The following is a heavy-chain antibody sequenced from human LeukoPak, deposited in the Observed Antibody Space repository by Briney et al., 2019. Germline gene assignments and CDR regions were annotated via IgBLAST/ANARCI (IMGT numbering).Heavy chain of an antibody. CDR2: ISSSSSYI. CDR3: AGAVDIVADDPNWFDP. V-gene: IGHV3-21*01. D-gene: IGHD5-12*01. CDR1: GFTFSSYS. Sequence: GGSLRLSCAASGFTFSSYSMNWVRQAPGKGLEWVSSISSSSSYIYYADSVKGRFTISRDNAKNSLYLQMNSLRAEDTAVYYCAGAVDIVADDPNWFDPWGQGTLVTVSS. J-gene: IGHJ5*02.